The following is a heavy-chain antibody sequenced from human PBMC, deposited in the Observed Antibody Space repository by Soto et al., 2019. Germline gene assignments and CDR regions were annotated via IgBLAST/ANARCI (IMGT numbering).Heavy chain of an antibody. CDR2: ISAYNGNT. Sequence: GASVKVSCKASGYTFTSYGISWVRQAPGRGLEWMGWISAYNGNTNYAQKLQGRVTMTTDTSTSTAYMELRRLRADDTAVYFCARDLGAAGTDNSKLRNYWGQGTLVNVSS. D-gene: IGHD6-19*01. CDR1: GYTFTSYG. CDR3: ARDLGAAGTDNSKLRNY. V-gene: IGHV1-18*01. J-gene: IGHJ4*02.